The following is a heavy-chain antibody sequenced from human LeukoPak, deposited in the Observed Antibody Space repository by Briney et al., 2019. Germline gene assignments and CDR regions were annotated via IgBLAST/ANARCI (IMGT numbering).Heavy chain of an antibody. CDR3: ARHAGDTAMVGYFDL. Sequence: GESLKISCKGSGYSFTSYWIGWVRQMPGKGLEWMGVIYPGDSDTRYSPSFQGQVTISADKSISTAYLQWSSLKASDTVMYYCARHAGDTAMVGYFDLWGRGTLVTVSS. D-gene: IGHD5-18*01. J-gene: IGHJ2*01. CDR2: IYPGDSDT. V-gene: IGHV5-51*01. CDR1: GYSFTSYW.